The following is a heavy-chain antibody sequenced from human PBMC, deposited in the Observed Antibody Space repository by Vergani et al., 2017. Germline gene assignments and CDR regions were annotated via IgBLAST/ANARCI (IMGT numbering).Heavy chain of an antibody. V-gene: IGHV4-61*02. CDR1: GGSISSGSYY. CDR3: ARGGYGSGSYSDFDY. Sequence: QVQLQESGPGLVKPSQTLSLTCTVSGGSISSGSYYWSWIRQPAGKGLEWIGRIYTSGSTNYNPSLKSRVTISVDRSKNQFSLKLSSVTAADTAVYYCARGGYGSGSYSDFDYWGQGTLVTVSS. D-gene: IGHD3-10*01. CDR2: IYTSGST. J-gene: IGHJ4*02.